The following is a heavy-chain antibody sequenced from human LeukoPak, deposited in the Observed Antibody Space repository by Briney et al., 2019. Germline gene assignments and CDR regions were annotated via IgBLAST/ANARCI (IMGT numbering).Heavy chain of an antibody. D-gene: IGHD6-19*01. CDR2: IYYSGNT. J-gene: IGHJ4*02. V-gene: IGHV4-59*08. CDR3: ARQPGSSGWFYYFDY. CDR1: GGSIRRYY. Sequence: SETLSLTCTVCGGSIRRYYRSWMRQPPGKGMEWVGYIYYSGNTNYNPSLKSRVTISVDTSKNQFSLKLSSVTATDTAVYYCARQPGSSGWFYYFDYWGQGTLVTVSS.